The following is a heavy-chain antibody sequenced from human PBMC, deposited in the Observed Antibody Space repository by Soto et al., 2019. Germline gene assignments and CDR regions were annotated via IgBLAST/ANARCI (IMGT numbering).Heavy chain of an antibody. CDR3: ARFLGGSRSWYFHYGMDV. CDR2: INHSGST. CDR1: GGSVSGYY. J-gene: IGHJ6*02. V-gene: IGHV4-34*01. D-gene: IGHD6-13*01. Sequence: PSETLSLTCAVYGGSVSGYYWGWIRQPPGKGLEWIGEINHSGSTNYSPSLKSRVTISVDTSKNQFSLKLSSVTAADTAVYYCARFLGGSRSWYFHYGMDVCGRPNTVTVS.